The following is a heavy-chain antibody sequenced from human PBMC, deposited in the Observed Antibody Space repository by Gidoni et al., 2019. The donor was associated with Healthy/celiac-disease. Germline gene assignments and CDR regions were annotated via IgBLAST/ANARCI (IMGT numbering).Heavy chain of an antibody. Sequence: QVQLVESGGGVVQPGRSLRLSGAASGFTFSSYGMHWVRQAPGKGLEWVAVILYDGSNKYYADSVKGRFTISRDNSKNTLYLQMNSLRAEDTAVYYCARDGYYDYVWGSYRYEGAFDIWGQGTMVTVSS. D-gene: IGHD3-16*02. CDR2: ILYDGSNK. J-gene: IGHJ3*02. V-gene: IGHV3-33*01. CDR3: ARDGYYDYVWGSYRYEGAFDI. CDR1: GFTFSSYG.